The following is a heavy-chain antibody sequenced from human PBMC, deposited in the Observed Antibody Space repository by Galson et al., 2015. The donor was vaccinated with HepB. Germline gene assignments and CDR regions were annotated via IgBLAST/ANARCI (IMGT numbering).Heavy chain of an antibody. CDR3: ARDRGRLVAEFDI. CDR1: GFTFSIYE. Sequence: SLRLSCAASGFTFSIYEINWVRQAPGKGLEWVSYSSSSGRTTHYADSVKGRFTISRDNTKNSLYLQMNSLRAEDTGVYYCARDRGRLVAEFDIWGQGTMVTVSS. J-gene: IGHJ3*02. CDR2: SSSSGRTT. D-gene: IGHD2-21*01. V-gene: IGHV3-48*03.